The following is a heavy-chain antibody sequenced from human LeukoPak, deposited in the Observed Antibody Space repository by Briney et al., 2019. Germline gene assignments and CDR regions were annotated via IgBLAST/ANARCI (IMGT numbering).Heavy chain of an antibody. V-gene: IGHV3-30-3*01. J-gene: IGHJ4*02. CDR1: GFTFSSYA. Sequence: GGSLRLSCAASGFTFSSYAMHWVRQAPGKGLEWVAVISYDGSNKYYADSVKGRFTISRDNAKNSLFLQMSSLRAEDTAVYYCARDPPYCSSSTCYIDNWGQGTLVTVSS. D-gene: IGHD2-2*01. CDR2: ISYDGSNK. CDR3: ARDPPYCSSSTCYIDN.